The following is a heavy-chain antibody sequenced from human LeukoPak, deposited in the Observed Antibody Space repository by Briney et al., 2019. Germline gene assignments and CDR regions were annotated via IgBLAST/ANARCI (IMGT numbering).Heavy chain of an antibody. D-gene: IGHD6-13*01. V-gene: IGHV3-23*01. CDR1: GFTFSSYA. J-gene: IGHJ4*02. CDR3: AKEYSSSWYYLDY. Sequence: GGSLRLSCAASGFTFSSYAMSWVGQAPGKGLEWVSTISGSGGSTYYADSVKGRFTISRDNSKNTLYLQMNSLRVEDTAVYYCAKEYSSSWYYLDYWGQGTLVTVSS. CDR2: ISGSGGST.